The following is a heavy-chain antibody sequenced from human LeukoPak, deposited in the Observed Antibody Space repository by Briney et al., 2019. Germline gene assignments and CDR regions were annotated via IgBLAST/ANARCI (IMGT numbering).Heavy chain of an antibody. CDR3: AKDLNWGGR. D-gene: IGHD7-27*01. CDR2: ISGSGGGT. J-gene: IGHJ4*02. Sequence: GGSLRLSCAASRVTFSNYAMTWVRQAPGKGLEWVAGISGSGGGTYYADSVKGRFTISRDNSKNTLYLQINSLRAEDTAVYYCAKDLNWGGRWGQGTLVTVSS. CDR1: RVTFSNYA. V-gene: IGHV3-23*01.